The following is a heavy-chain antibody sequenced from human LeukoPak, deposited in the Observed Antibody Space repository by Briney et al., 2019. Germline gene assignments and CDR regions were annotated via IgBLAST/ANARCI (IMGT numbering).Heavy chain of an antibody. V-gene: IGHV3-21*01. CDR3: VRSMGGSDDL. CDR1: GFTFSGSS. J-gene: IGHJ5*02. D-gene: IGHD6-19*01. Sequence: GGSLKLSCAASGFTFSGSSMSWVRQAPGKGLEWVSSISSSSSYIYYADSVKGRFTVSRDNAKNSLYLLMNSLRAEDTAVYYCVRSMGGSDDLWGQGTLVSVSS. CDR2: ISSSSSYI.